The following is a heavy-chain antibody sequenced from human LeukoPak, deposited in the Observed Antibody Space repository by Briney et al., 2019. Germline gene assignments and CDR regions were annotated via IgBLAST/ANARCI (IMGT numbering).Heavy chain of an antibody. CDR3: ARYHYGSGIEDWFDP. CDR1: GGSISSGDYY. D-gene: IGHD3-10*01. CDR2: IYYSGST. Sequence: SETLSLTCTVSGGSISSGDYYWSWIRQPPGKGLEWIGYIYYSGSTYYNPSLKSRVTISVDTSKNQFSLKLSSVTAADTAVYYCARYHYGSGIEDWFDPWGQGTLVTVSS. V-gene: IGHV4-30-4*01. J-gene: IGHJ5*02.